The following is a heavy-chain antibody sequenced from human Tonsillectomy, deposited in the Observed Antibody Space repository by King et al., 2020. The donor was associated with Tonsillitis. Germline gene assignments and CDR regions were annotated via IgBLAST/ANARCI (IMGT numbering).Heavy chain of an antibody. Sequence: VQLVESGAEVKKPGASVKVSCTASGYTFTDYFMHWVRQAPGQGLEWMGWINPKSGGTNFAQKFQGRVTMTGDTSISTAYMELSRLRSDDTAVYYCARDWGDYGDYSDYWGQGTLVTVSS. CDR2: INPKSGGT. J-gene: IGHJ4*02. CDR1: GYTFTDYF. D-gene: IGHD4-17*01. CDR3: ARDWGDYGDYSDY. V-gene: IGHV1-2*02.